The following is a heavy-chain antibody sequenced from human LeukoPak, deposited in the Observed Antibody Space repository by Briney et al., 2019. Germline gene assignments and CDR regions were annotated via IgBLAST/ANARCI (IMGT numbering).Heavy chain of an antibody. D-gene: IGHD3-10*01. J-gene: IGHJ4*02. Sequence: PEGSLRLSCAASGFTFDDYAMHWVRQVPGKGPGWVAGINWNSGSIDYADSVKGRFTISRDNAKNYLYLQMNSLRSEDTALYYCAKLSAGSENDYWGQGTLVTVSS. CDR3: AKLSAGSENDY. CDR2: INWNSGSI. V-gene: IGHV3-9*01. CDR1: GFTFDDYA.